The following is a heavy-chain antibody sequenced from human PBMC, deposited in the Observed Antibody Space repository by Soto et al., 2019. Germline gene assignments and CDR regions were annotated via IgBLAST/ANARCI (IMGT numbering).Heavy chain of an antibody. J-gene: IGHJ5*02. Sequence: TSETLSLTCTVSGGSISSGGYYWSWIRQHPGKGLEWIGYIYYSGSTYYNPSLKSRVTISVDTSKNQFSLKLSSVTAADTAVYYCAREGYYDSSGYYQRWFDPWGQGTLVTVSS. CDR1: GGSISSGGYY. CDR2: IYYSGST. V-gene: IGHV4-31*03. D-gene: IGHD3-22*01. CDR3: AREGYYDSSGYYQRWFDP.